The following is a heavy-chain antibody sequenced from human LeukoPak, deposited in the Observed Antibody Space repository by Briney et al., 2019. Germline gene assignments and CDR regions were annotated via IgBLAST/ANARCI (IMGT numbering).Heavy chain of an antibody. CDR2: IYPTGST. J-gene: IGHJ6*03. Sequence: PSETLSLTCTVSGYSISSGYYWGWIRPPPGKGLEWIGNIYPTGSTYYNPSLKSRVTISVDTSKNQFSLKLSSVTAADTAVYYCARGGYYYDSSGPYYYYMDVWGKGTTVTISS. CDR3: ARGGYYYDSSGPYYYYMDV. CDR1: GYSISSGYY. V-gene: IGHV4-38-2*02. D-gene: IGHD3-22*01.